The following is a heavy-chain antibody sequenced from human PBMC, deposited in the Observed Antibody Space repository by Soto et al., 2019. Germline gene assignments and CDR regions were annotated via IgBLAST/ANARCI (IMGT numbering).Heavy chain of an antibody. CDR3: ARQDGYSSSTVGWYYYYYMDV. CDR1: GGSISSYY. J-gene: IGHJ6*03. CDR2: IYYSGST. D-gene: IGHD6-13*01. Sequence: SETLSLTCTVSGGSISSYYWSWIRQPPGKGLEWIGYIYYSGSTNYNPSLKSRVTISVDTSKNQFSLKLSSVTAADTAVYYCARQDGYSSSTVGWYYYYYMDVWGKGTTVTVSS. V-gene: IGHV4-59*08.